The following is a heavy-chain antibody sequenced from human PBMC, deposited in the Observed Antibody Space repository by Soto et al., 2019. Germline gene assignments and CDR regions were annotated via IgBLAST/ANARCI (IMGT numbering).Heavy chain of an antibody. Sequence: SSVKVSCKASGGTFSSYAISWVRQAPGQGLEWMGGIIPIFGTANYAQKFQGRVTITADESTSTAYMELSSLRSEDTAVYYCARDKGVINHYDSSRYYYGHFWGQGTLVGVSS. CDR2: IIPIFGTA. J-gene: IGHJ1*01. V-gene: IGHV1-69*13. CDR3: ARDKGVINHYDSSRYYYGHF. D-gene: IGHD3-22*01. CDR1: GGTFSSYA.